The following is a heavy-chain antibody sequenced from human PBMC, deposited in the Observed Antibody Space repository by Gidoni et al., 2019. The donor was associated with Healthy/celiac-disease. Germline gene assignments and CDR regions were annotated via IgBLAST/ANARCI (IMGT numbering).Heavy chain of an antibody. V-gene: IGHV5-10-1*03. D-gene: IGHD5-18*01. CDR1: GYSFTSYW. CDR3: ARHPGYSYGQDYYYYYGMDV. Sequence: EVQLVQSGAEVKKPGESLRISCKGSGYSFTSYWISWVRQMPGKGLEWMGRIDPSDSYTNYSPSFQGHVTISADKSISTAYLQWSSLKASDTAMYYCARHPGYSYGQDYYYYYGMDVWGQGTTVTVSS. J-gene: IGHJ6*02. CDR2: IDPSDSYT.